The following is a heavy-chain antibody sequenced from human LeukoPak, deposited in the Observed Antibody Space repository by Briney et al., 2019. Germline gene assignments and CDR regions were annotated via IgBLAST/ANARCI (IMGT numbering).Heavy chain of an antibody. J-gene: IGHJ4*02. CDR2: INHSGST. CDR1: GGSFSGHY. CDR3: ARARRGYVRLDY. D-gene: IGHD5-12*01. Sequence: SETLSLTCAVYGGSFSGHYWSWIRQPPGKGLEWIGEINHSGSTNYNPSLTRRVTMSVDTSKNQFSLNLSAATAADTAVYYCARARRGYVRLDYWGQGTLVTVSS. V-gene: IGHV4-34*01.